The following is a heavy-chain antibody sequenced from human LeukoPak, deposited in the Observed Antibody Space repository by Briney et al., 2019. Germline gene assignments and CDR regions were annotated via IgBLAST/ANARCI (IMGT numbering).Heavy chain of an antibody. CDR3: ARDPTPITPPDY. V-gene: IGHV1-18*01. CDR1: GYTFNRCG. CDR2: IGSYNGNT. Sequence: ASVKVSCKASGYTFNRCGISWVRQAPGQGLEWMGWIGSYNGNTNYAQKLQGRVTMTTDTSTSTAYMELRSLKSDDTAVYYCARDPTPITPPDYWGQGTLVTVSS. D-gene: IGHD3-10*01. J-gene: IGHJ4*02.